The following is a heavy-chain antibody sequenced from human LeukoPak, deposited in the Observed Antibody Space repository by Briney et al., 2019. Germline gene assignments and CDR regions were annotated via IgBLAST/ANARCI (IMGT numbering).Heavy chain of an antibody. CDR1: GFTFSNAW. V-gene: IGHV3-15*01. CDR2: IKSKTDGGTT. J-gene: IGHJ6*03. CDR3: TTWAGGSTRGYYYYMDV. Sequence: GGSLRLCCAASGFTFSNAWMSWVRQAPGKGLEWVGRIKSKTDGGTTDYAAPVKGRFTISRDDSKNTLYLQMNSLKTEDTAVYYCTTWAGGSTRGYYYYMDVWGKGTTVTVSS. D-gene: IGHD1-26*01.